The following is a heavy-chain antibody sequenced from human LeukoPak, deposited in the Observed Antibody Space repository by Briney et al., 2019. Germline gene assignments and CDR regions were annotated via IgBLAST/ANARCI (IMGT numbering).Heavy chain of an antibody. D-gene: IGHD6-19*01. Sequence: PSETLSLTCAVSGGSISSSNWWSWLRQHPGQGLEWIGYIYYSGSTYYNPSLKSRVTISVDTSKNQFSLTLSSVTAADTAVYYCARASARFDPWGQGTLVTVSS. J-gene: IGHJ5*02. V-gene: IGHV4-31*11. CDR2: IYYSGST. CDR1: GGSISSSNW. CDR3: ARASARFDP.